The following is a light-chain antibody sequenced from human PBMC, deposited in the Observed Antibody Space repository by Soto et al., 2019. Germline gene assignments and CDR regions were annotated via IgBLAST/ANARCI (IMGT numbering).Light chain of an antibody. J-gene: IGKJ1*01. CDR1: QSVSSSY. CDR2: GAS. V-gene: IGKV3-20*01. CDR3: QQYGSSPSWT. Sequence: IVLTQSPGTLSLSPGERATLSYRASQSVSSSYLAWYQQKPGQAPRLLIYGASSRATVIPDRFSGSGSGTDFTLTISRLEPEDFAVYYCQQYGSSPSWTFGQGTKVDI.